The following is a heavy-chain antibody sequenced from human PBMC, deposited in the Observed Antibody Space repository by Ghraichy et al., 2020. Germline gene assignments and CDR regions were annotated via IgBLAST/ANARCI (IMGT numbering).Heavy chain of an antibody. D-gene: IGHD2-8*01. CDR1: GFTFSSYA. CDR3: AREYCTNGVCYPYYFDY. V-gene: IGHV3-23*01. CDR2: ISGSGGST. Sequence: GGSLRLSCAASGFTFSSYAMSWVRQAPGKGLEWVSAISGSGGSTYYADSVKGRFTISRDNSKNTLYLQMNSLRAEDTAVYYCAREYCTNGVCYPYYFDYWGQGTLVTVSS. J-gene: IGHJ4*02.